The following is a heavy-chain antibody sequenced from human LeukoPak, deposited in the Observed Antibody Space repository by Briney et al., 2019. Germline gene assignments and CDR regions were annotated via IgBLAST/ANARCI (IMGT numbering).Heavy chain of an antibody. J-gene: IGHJ4*02. CDR1: GFTFSNTW. Sequence: GGSLRLSCVASGFTFSNTWMNWVRQAPGKGLEWVGRIMTKTAGGAADYAAPVKGRFTISRDDSKNTVYLQMNSLNTEDTAVYYCTTVRSYWGQGTLVTVSS. CDR2: IMTKTAGGAA. CDR3: TTVRSY. V-gene: IGHV3-15*01.